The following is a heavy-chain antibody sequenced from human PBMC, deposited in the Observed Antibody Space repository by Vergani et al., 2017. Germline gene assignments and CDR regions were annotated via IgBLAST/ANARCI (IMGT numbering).Heavy chain of an antibody. D-gene: IGHD3-16*02. CDR1: GGSFSGYY. J-gene: IGHJ4*02. Sequence: QVQLQQWGAGLLKPSETLSLTCAVYGGSFSGYYWSWIRQPPGKGLEWIGEINHSGSTNYNPSLKSRVTISVDTSKNQFSLKLSAVTAADTAVYYCERGLTYDDIWGSYRYGYYFDYWGQGTLVTVSS. CDR3: ERGLTYDDIWGSYRYGYYFDY. V-gene: IGHV4-34*01. CDR2: INHSGST.